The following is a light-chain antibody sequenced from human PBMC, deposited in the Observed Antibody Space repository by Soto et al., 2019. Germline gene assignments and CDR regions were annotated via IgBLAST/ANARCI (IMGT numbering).Light chain of an antibody. CDR3: TSSTSSSTLV. J-gene: IGLJ3*02. Sequence: QSALTQPASVSGSPGQSTTISCTGTSSDVGGSNYVSWYQQHPGKAPRLMIYDVTNRPSGVSNRFSGSKSGNTASLTISGLHSEDEADYYCTSSTSSSTLVFGGGTKLTVL. V-gene: IGLV2-14*03. CDR2: DVT. CDR1: SSDVGGSNY.